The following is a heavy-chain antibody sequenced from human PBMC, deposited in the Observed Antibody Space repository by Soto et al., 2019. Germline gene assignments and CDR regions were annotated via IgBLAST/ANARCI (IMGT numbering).Heavy chain of an antibody. J-gene: IGHJ5*02. CDR2: IYHTGDA. V-gene: IGHV4-39*01. CDR1: GDSISNSRFY. CDR3: ARDFFDSSDYTTNWFDP. D-gene: IGHD3-22*01. Sequence: SETLSLTCSVSGDSISNSRFYWAWIRQPPGEGLEWIGSIYHTGDAYYNPSLKSRVTISVDTSKNQFSLKLTSVTAADAALYYCARDFFDSSDYTTNWFDPWGQGTLVT.